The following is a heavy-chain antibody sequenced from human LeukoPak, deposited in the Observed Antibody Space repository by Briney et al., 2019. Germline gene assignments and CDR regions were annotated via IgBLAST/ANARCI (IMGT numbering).Heavy chain of an antibody. D-gene: IGHD5-12*01. J-gene: IGHJ4*02. Sequence: PSETLSLTCTVSGGSINSSRYYWGWIRQPPGKGLEWIGSVYYRGHTYYNPSLSSRVTMSVDTSKNHFSLKLTSVTAADTAVYYCARHPLVADNDHDYWGQGTLVTVSS. CDR1: GGSINSSRYY. V-gene: IGHV4-39*01. CDR3: ARHPLVADNDHDY. CDR2: VYYRGHT.